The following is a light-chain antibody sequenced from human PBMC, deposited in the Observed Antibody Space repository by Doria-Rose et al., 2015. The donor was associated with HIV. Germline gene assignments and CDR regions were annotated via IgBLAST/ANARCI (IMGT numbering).Light chain of an antibody. V-gene: IGLV3-1*01. CDR2: QDN. J-gene: IGLJ2*01. CDR3: QAWDNSTVI. Sequence: TQPPSVSVSPGQTASITCSGDQLGNKYACWYQQKPGQSPVLVIYQDNKRPSGIPERFSGSNSGNTATLTISGTQAMDEADYFCQAWDNSTVIFGGGTKLTVL. CDR1: QLGNKY.